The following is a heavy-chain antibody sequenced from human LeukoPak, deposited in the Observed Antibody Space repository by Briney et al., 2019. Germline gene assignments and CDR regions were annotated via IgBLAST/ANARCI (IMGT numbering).Heavy chain of an antibody. CDR3: VTVAGLKPDY. D-gene: IGHD6-19*01. CDR2: IKEDGSEK. V-gene: IGHV3-7*05. CDR1: GFTFSSYW. J-gene: IGHJ4*02. Sequence: GGSLRLSCAASGFTFSSYWMSWVRQAPGKGLEWVANIKEDGSEKYYVESVKGRFTISRDNAKKSLYLQMNSLRAEDTAVYYCVTVAGLKPDYWGQGTLVTVTS.